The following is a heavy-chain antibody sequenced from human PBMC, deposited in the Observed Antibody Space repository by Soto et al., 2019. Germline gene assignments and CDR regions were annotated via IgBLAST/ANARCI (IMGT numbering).Heavy chain of an antibody. Sequence: EVQLVESGGGLVKPGWSLRLSCAASGFTFSSYSMNWVRQAPGKGLEWVSSISSSSSYIYYADSVKGRFTISRDNAKNSLYLQMNSLRAEDTAVYYCAREPAPYYYDSSGYFDYGGQGTLVTVSS. V-gene: IGHV3-21*01. J-gene: IGHJ4*02. CDR3: AREPAPYYYDSSGYFDY. CDR2: ISSSSSYI. D-gene: IGHD3-22*01. CDR1: GFTFSSYS.